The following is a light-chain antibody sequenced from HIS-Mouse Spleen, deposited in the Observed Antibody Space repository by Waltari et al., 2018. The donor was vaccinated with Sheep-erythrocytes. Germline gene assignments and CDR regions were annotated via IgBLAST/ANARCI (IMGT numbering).Light chain of an antibody. CDR2: EGS. Sequence: QSALTQPASVSGSPGQSITISCTGTRSDVGSHNLVSCYQQHPGKAPKLMIYEGSKRPSGVSNRFSGSKSGNTASLTISGLQAEDEADYYCCSYAGSSTWVFGGGTKLTVL. J-gene: IGLJ3*02. CDR3: CSYAGSSTWV. CDR1: RSDVGSHNL. V-gene: IGLV2-23*01.